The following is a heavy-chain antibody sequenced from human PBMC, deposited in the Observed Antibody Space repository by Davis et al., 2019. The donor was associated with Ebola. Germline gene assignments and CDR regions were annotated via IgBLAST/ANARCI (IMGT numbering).Heavy chain of an antibody. CDR2: IYDQST. J-gene: IGHJ4*02. CDR1: GFTFKSAW. CDR3: ATTQWLREFDN. D-gene: IGHD6-19*01. V-gene: IGHV3-53*05. Sequence: GESLKISCAASGFTFKSAWMTWVRQAPGKGLEWVSVIYDQSTAYADAVRGRFIISRDKSNNTLYLEMSSLRVDDTAVYYCATTQWLREFDNWGQGTLVTVSS.